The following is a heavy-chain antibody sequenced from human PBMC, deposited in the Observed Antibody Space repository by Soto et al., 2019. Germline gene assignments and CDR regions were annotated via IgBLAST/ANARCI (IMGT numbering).Heavy chain of an antibody. D-gene: IGHD4-4*01. CDR3: AKEQIQYQYYGIDV. Sequence: EVQLVESGGGLVQPGRSLRLSCAASGFRFDDYAMHWVRQAPGKGLEWVSGIRWNSGSIAYADSVKGRFTSSRDNAKNSLYLQMNSLRAKDTALYYCAKEQIQYQYYGIDVWGQGTTVIVSS. J-gene: IGHJ6*02. V-gene: IGHV3-9*01. CDR2: IRWNSGSI. CDR1: GFRFDDYA.